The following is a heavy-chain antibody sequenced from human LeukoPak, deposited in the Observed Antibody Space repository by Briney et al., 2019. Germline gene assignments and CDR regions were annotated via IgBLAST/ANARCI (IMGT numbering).Heavy chain of an antibody. CDR1: GFTFSSYS. CDR2: ISSSSSTI. CDR3: AKGEGAMVRGIVDY. V-gene: IGHV3-48*01. Sequence: GGSLTLSCAASGFTFSSYSMNWVRQAPGKGLEWVSYISSSSSTIYYADSVKGRFTISRDNSKNTLYLQMNSLRAEDTAVYYCAKGEGAMVRGIVDYWGQGTLVTVSS. D-gene: IGHD3-10*01. J-gene: IGHJ4*02.